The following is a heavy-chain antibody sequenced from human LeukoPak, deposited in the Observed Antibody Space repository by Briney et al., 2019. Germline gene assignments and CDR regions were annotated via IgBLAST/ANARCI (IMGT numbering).Heavy chain of an antibody. D-gene: IGHD1-26*01. Sequence: PGGSLRLSCAASGFTFSNYWMNWVRQAPGKGLEWVANIKEDGSEKYYVDSVKGRLTISRDNAKNSLCLQMNSLRAEDTAIYYCVRSGGYWGQGTLVTVSS. CDR3: VRSGGY. CDR1: GFTFSNYW. J-gene: IGHJ4*02. CDR2: IKEDGSEK. V-gene: IGHV3-7*05.